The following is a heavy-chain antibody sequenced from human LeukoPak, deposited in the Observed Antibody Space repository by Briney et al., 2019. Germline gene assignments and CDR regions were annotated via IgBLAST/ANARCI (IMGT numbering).Heavy chain of an antibody. V-gene: IGHV4-4*07. CDR2: IYISGST. D-gene: IGHD3-16*02. CDR1: GGSISTYY. CDR3: ARDIVLPARFDP. Sequence: SETLSLTCTVSGGSISTYYWTWIRQSAGKGLEWIGRIYISGSTNYNPSLKSRVTMSVDTSKNQFSLKLTSVTAADTAVYYCARDIVLPARFDPWGQGTLVTVSS. J-gene: IGHJ5*02.